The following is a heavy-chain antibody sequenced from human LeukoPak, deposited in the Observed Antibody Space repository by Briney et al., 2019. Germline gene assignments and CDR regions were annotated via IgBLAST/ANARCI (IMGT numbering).Heavy chain of an antibody. J-gene: IGHJ1*01. D-gene: IGHD1-26*01. Sequence: GASVKASCKASGYTFTGCYMHWVRQVPGQGLEWMGWINPNSGGTNYAQKFQGRVTMTRDTSISTAYMELSRLRSDDTAVYYCARVTVGATFFQPFQHWGQGTLVTVSS. CDR3: ARVTVGATFFQPFQH. CDR1: GYTFTGCY. CDR2: INPNSGGT. V-gene: IGHV1-2*02.